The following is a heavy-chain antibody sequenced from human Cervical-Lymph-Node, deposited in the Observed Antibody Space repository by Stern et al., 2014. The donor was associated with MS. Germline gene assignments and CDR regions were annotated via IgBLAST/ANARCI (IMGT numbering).Heavy chain of an antibody. V-gene: IGHV3-23*04. J-gene: IGHJ4*02. CDR1: GFTFSIFG. D-gene: IGHD5-18*01. CDR2: ISSSGVST. Sequence: VQLEESGGGLVQPGGSLRLSCAASGFTFSIFGMSWVRQAPGKGLEWVSGISSSGVSTYYADSVKGRLTISRDNSKNMVYLQMNSLRVGDTAVYYCAKREGYSFLNWGQGTLVTVSS. CDR3: AKREGYSFLN.